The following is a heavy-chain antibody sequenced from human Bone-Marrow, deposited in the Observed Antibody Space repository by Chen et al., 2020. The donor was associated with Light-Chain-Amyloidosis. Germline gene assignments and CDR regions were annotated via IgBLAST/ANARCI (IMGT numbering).Heavy chain of an antibody. V-gene: IGHV3-7*01. J-gene: IGHJ4*02. CDR1: GFTCRRYF. D-gene: IGHD6-25*01. CDR2: IREDGNEK. CDR3: ARESSVAAPYYLDY. Sequence: EVRLVESAGGLVQPGGALSIPCDASGFTCRRYFMSWVRQAPGKGLEWVANIREDGNEKYYVQSVKGRFTISRDNAKNAVYLQMHSLGAEDSAIYFCARESSVAAPYYLDYWGQGIRVTVSA.